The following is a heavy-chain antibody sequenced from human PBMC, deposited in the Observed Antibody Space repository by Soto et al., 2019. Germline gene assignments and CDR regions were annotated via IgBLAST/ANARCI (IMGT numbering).Heavy chain of an antibody. CDR2: ISGSGGST. J-gene: IGHJ5*02. CDR1: GLTFSSYA. D-gene: IGHD3-10*02. V-gene: IGHV3-23*01. CDR3: AKAQLYIRGVIHNWFDP. Sequence: EVQLLESGGGLIQPGGSLRLSCAASGLTFSSYAMSWVRQAPGKGLEWVSAISGSGGSTYYADSVKGRFTISRDNSKNTLDLQLNSLRAEDTAVYYCAKAQLYIRGVIHNWFDPWGQGTLVTVSS.